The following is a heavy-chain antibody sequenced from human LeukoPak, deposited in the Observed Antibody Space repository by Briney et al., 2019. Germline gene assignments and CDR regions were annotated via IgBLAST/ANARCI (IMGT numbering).Heavy chain of an antibody. J-gene: IGHJ4*02. V-gene: IGHV1-69*13. CDR3: ARDRGSSSGFGY. CDR2: IIPIFGTA. D-gene: IGHD6-6*01. Sequence: SVKVSCKASGGTFSSYAISWVRQAPGQGLEWMGGIIPIFGTANYAQKFQGRVTITADESTSTAYMELSSLRSEDTAVYYCARDRGSSSGFGYWGQGTLVTVSS. CDR1: GGTFSSYA.